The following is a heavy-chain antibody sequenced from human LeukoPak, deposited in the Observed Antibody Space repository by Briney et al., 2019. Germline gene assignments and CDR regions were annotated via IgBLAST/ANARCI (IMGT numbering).Heavy chain of an antibody. CDR3: ARADVWGSYRYFDY. Sequence: SETLSPTCTVSGGSISSYYWSWIRQPPGKGLEWIGYIYYSGSTNYNPSLKSRVTISVDTSKNQFSLKLSSVTAADTAVYYCARADVWGSYRYFDYWGQGTLVTVSS. CDR2: IYYSGST. V-gene: IGHV4-59*01. J-gene: IGHJ4*02. D-gene: IGHD3-16*02. CDR1: GGSISSYY.